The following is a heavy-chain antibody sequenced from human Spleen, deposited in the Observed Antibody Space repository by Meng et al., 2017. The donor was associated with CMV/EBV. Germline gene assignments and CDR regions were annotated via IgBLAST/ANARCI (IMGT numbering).Heavy chain of an antibody. CDR3: ARGGIYYDSSEYENYYYYGMDV. D-gene: IGHD3-22*01. J-gene: IGHJ6*02. Sequence: ASVKVSCKASGYTFTGYYINWVRQAPGQGLEWMGWINPNSGGTNYAHKFQGRVTMTRDTFTSTAGMELSTLRSDDTAVYFCARGGIYYDSSEYENYYYYGMDVWGQGTSVTVSS. CDR1: GYTFTGYY. CDR2: INPNSGGT. V-gene: IGHV1-2*02.